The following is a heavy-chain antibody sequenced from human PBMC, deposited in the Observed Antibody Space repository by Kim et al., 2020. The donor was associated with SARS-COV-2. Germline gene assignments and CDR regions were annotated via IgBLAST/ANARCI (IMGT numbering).Heavy chain of an antibody. CDR2: SSTR. V-gene: IGHV3-48*02. J-gene: IGHJ4*02. CDR3: ARGGGIDY. Sequence: SSTRYYGASVRCRFTISGDNAKNSLYLKMNSLRDEDTAVYYCARGGGIDYWGQGTLVTVSS. D-gene: IGHD3-16*01.